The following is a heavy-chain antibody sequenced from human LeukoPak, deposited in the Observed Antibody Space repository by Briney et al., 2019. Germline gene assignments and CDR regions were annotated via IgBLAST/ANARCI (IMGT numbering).Heavy chain of an antibody. Sequence: GGSLRLSCAASGFTFSNYGMSWVRQAPGKVLEWVSVISGSGANTYYADSVKGRFTISRDNSKNTLYLQMNSLRAEDTAVYYCAKAKSYYSNYDYWGQGTLVTVSS. CDR1: GFTFSNYG. V-gene: IGHV3-23*01. D-gene: IGHD4-11*01. J-gene: IGHJ4*02. CDR2: ISGSGANT. CDR3: AKAKSYYSNYDY.